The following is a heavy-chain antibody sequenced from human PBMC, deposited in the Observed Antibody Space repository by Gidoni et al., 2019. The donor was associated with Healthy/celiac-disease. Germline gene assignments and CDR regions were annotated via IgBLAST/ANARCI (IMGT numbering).Heavy chain of an antibody. CDR2: ISYDGSNK. J-gene: IGHJ6*04. CDR1: GFTFSSYA. V-gene: IGHV3-30-3*01. Sequence: QVQLVESGGGVVQPGRSLRLSCAASGFTFSSYAMHWVRQAPGKGLEWVAVISYDGSNKYYADSVKGLFTISRDNSKNTLYLQMNSLRAEDTAVYYCASSTVTRYYYYGMDVWGKGTTVTVSS. D-gene: IGHD4-17*01. CDR3: ASSTVTRYYYYGMDV.